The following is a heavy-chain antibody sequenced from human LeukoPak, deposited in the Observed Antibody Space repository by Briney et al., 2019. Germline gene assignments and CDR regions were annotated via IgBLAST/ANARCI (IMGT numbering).Heavy chain of an antibody. V-gene: IGHV4-34*01. D-gene: IGHD3-10*01. J-gene: IGHJ5*02. CDR2: INHSGST. Sequence: SETLSLTCTVYGGSFSGHYWSWIRQPPGKGLEWIGEINHSGSTNYNPSLKSRVTISVDTSKNQFSLKLSSVTAADTAVYYCARDSLLLWFGELSAAFDPWGQGTLVTVSS. CDR1: GGSFSGHY. CDR3: ARDSLLLWFGELSAAFDP.